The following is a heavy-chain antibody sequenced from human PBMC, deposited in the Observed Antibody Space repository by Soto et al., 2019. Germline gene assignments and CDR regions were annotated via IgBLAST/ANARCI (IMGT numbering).Heavy chain of an antibody. CDR3: AKTRGAMIYAISVYGMDV. CDR2: ISGSADST. J-gene: IGHJ6*02. D-gene: IGHD2-8*01. CDR1: GFTFSSFA. V-gene: IGHV3-23*01. Sequence: HPGGSLRLSCAASGFTFSSFALNWVRQAPGKGLEWVSIISGSADSTFYADSVKGRFTISRDNSKNMLYLQINSLRAEDTAVYYCAKTRGAMIYAISVYGMDVWGQGTTVTVPS.